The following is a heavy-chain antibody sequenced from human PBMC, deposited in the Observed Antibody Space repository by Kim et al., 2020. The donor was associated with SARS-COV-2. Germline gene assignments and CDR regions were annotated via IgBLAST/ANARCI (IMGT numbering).Heavy chain of an antibody. V-gene: IGHV3-23*01. CDR2: VNNGGNA. Sequence: GGSLRLSCAASGFTFSRYAMSWVRQAPGKGPEWIAAVNNGGNAYYANSAKGRFTVSRDNNRNTLELQMNILTAAGTALYFCAKDYPSSGWLTFDSLGQG. D-gene: IGHD6-19*01. CDR1: GFTFSRYA. J-gene: IGHJ4*02. CDR3: AKDYPSSGWLTFDS.